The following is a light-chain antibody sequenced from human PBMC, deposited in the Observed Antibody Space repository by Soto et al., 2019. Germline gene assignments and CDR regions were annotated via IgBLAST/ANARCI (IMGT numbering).Light chain of an antibody. CDR1: QSVLYSSNNKNY. CDR3: QHYYNIPHT. CDR2: WAS. J-gene: IGKJ2*01. V-gene: IGKV4-1*01. Sequence: DIVMTQSPDSLTVSLGARATITCKSSQSVLYSSNNKNYIAWYKQKPGQPPKLLIYWASSREPEVPDRFSGSGSGTDFTRSISSLQAEDVAAYYCQHYYNIPHTFGQGTKLEIK.